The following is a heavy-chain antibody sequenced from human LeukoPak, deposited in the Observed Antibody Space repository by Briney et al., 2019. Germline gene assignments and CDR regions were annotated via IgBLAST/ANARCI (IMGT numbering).Heavy chain of an antibody. CDR3: ARSSAAYSYDSSGYSPVYYFDY. J-gene: IGHJ4*02. Sequence: GGSLRLSCAASGFTFSSYGMHWVRQAPGKGLAWVAFIRYDGSNKYYADSVKGRFTISRDNSKNTLYLQMNSLRAEDTAVYYCARSSAAYSYDSSGYSPVYYFDYWGQGTLVTVSS. V-gene: IGHV3-30*02. D-gene: IGHD3-22*01. CDR1: GFTFSSYG. CDR2: IRYDGSNK.